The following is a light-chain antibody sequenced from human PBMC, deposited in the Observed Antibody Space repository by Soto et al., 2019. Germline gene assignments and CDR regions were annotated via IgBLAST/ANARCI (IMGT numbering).Light chain of an antibody. Sequence: EIVLTQSPATLSSFPGDRATLSCSASQYINTSLAWYQPRPGQAPSLLIYPTTIRAAGIPARFSASGTGTDFTLTISDVQPEDFAVYYCHQRQSWPRTFGQGTKVDIK. CDR2: PTT. J-gene: IGKJ1*01. CDR1: QYINTS. CDR3: HQRQSWPRT. V-gene: IGKV3-11*01.